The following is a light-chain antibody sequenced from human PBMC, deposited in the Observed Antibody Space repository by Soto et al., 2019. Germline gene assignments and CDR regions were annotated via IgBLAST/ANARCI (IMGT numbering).Light chain of an antibody. V-gene: IGKV3-11*01. Sequence: EIVLTQSPATLSLSPGERATLSCWASQSVNRYLVWYQQKPGQAPRLLMYDASKRATGIPARFSGSGSGTDSTLTISSLEPEDFAVYYCQQRDIWPWTFGQGTKV. CDR1: QSVNRY. CDR3: QQRDIWPWT. CDR2: DAS. J-gene: IGKJ1*01.